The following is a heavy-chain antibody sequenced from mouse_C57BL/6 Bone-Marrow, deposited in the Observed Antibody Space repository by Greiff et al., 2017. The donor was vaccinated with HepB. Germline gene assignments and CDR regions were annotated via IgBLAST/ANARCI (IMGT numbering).Heavy chain of an antibody. CDR3: ARGGSSGYLYYFDY. J-gene: IGHJ2*01. Sequence: EVQLVESGGGLVKPGGSLKLSCAASGFTFSDYGMHWVRQAPEKGLEWVAYISSGSSTIYYADTVKGRFTISRDNAKNTLFLQRTSLRSEDTAMYYCARGGSSGYLYYFDYWGQGTTLTVSS. D-gene: IGHD3-2*02. CDR1: GFTFSDYG. V-gene: IGHV5-17*01. CDR2: ISSGSSTI.